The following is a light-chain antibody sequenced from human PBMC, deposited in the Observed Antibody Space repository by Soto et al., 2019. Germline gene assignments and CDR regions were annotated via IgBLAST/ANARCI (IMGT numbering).Light chain of an antibody. Sequence: QSALTQPASVSGSPGQSITISCTGTSRDVGGYNYVSWYQHHPGKTPKLMIFEVSNRPSGVSNRFSGSKSGNTASLTIPGLQDEDEADYYCSSYASTNTVLFGGGTKVTVL. V-gene: IGLV2-14*01. CDR3: SSYASTNTVL. CDR1: SRDVGGYNY. J-gene: IGLJ2*01. CDR2: EVS.